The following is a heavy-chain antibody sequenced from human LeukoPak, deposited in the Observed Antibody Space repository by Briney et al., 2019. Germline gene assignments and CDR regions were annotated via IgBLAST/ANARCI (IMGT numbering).Heavy chain of an antibody. V-gene: IGHV3-23*01. CDR1: GFTFSTYA. Sequence: PGGSLRLSWAASGFTFSTYAMSWVRQAPGRGLEWVSAISGGGGSTYYADSVKGRFTISRDNSKNTLYLQMNSLRAEDTAIYYCAKGGPASTIRGFDIWGQGTMVTVSS. CDR3: AKGGPASTIRGFDI. CDR2: ISGGGGST. J-gene: IGHJ3*02. D-gene: IGHD5/OR15-5a*01.